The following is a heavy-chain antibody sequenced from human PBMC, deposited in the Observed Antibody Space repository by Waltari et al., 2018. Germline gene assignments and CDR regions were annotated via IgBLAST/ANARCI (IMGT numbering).Heavy chain of an antibody. CDR3: ARDRGLRGGYDS. J-gene: IGHJ5*02. Sequence: QVQLQESGPGLVTLSGTLSLTCAVSGVSISSSNWWSWVRQPPGKGLGWLGEIHPSGTTNYNPSLKSRVTISVDNSKNQFSLKLSSVTAADTAVYYCARDRGLRGGYDSWGQGTLVTVSS. D-gene: IGHD5-12*01. V-gene: IGHV4-4*02. CDR1: GVSISSSNW. CDR2: IHPSGTT.